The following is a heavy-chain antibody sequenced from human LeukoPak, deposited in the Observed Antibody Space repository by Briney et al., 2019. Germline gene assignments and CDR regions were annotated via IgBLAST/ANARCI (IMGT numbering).Heavy chain of an antibody. D-gene: IGHD2-15*01. Sequence: GGSLTLSCAASGFTFSNYAMSWVRQPPGKGLEWVAAISGSGDKTFYAASGEGRFTLSRDNSKNTLYLQMNSLRADDTAVYYCAKALPDGGSLDYWGQGTLVTVSS. CDR3: AKALPDGGSLDY. CDR1: GFTFSNYA. V-gene: IGHV3-23*01. CDR2: ISGSGDKT. J-gene: IGHJ4*02.